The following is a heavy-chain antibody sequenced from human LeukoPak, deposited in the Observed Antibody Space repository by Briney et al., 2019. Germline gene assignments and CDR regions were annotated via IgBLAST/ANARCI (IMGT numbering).Heavy chain of an antibody. Sequence: PSETLSLTCTVSGGSISSYYWSWIRQPPGKGLEWIGEVHYSGTINYNPSLMSRLTISVDTSKNQFSLKLSSVTAADTAVYYCSRGTDAYKIGNIWGQGTLVTVSS. CDR2: VHYSGTI. CDR3: SRGTDAYKIGNI. J-gene: IGHJ4*02. CDR1: GGSISSYY. V-gene: IGHV4-59*12. D-gene: IGHD5-24*01.